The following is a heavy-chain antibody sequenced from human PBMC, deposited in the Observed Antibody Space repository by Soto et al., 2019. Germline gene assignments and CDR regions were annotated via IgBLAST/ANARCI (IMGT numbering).Heavy chain of an antibody. CDR2: ISGSSSYI. CDR3: APRVVPRDEIVDIAPP. J-gene: IGHJ5*02. CDR1: GFTFSSYS. Sequence: GGSLRLSCAASGFTFSSYSMNWVRQAPGKGLEWVSSISGSSSYIYYADSVKGRFTISRDNAKNSLYLQMNSLRAEDTAVYYCAPRVVPRDEIVDIAPPWGQGTLVTVSS. D-gene: IGHD3-3*01. V-gene: IGHV3-21*01.